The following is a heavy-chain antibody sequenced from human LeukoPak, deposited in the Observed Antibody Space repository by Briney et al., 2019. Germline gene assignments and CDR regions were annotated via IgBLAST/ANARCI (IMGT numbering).Heavy chain of an antibody. V-gene: IGHV3-15*01. J-gene: IGHJ4*02. CDR3: TTDYYGSGSYYLPGY. D-gene: IGHD3-10*01. CDR2: IKSKTDGGTT. Sequence: GGSLRLSCAASGFTFSNAWMSWVRQAPGKGLEWVGRIKSKTDGGTTDYAAPVKGRFTISRDDSKNPLYLQMNSLKTEDTAVYYCTTDYYGSGSYYLPGYWGQGTLVTVSS. CDR1: GFTFSNAW.